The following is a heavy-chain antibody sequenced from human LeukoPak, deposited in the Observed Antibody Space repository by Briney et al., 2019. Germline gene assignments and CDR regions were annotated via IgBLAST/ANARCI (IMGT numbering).Heavy chain of an antibody. CDR1: GFTFSSYA. J-gene: IGHJ4*02. CDR3: AKTNDYGDYYFDY. V-gene: IGHV3-23*01. D-gene: IGHD4-17*01. Sequence: SGGSLRLSCAASGFTFSSYAMSWVRQAPGKGLEWVSAISGSGGSTYYADSVKGRFTISRDNYKNTLYLQMNSLRAEDTAVYYCAKTNDYGDYYFDYWGQGTLVTVSS. CDR2: ISGSGGST.